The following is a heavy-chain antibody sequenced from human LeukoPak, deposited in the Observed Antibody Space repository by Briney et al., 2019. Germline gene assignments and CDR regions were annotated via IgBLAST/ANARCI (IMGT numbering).Heavy chain of an antibody. CDR2: INWNGGST. CDR1: GLTFSSYA. J-gene: IGHJ6*02. CDR3: ARDDGMDV. Sequence: GGSLRLSCAASGLTFSSYAMNWVRQASGKGLEWVSGINWNGGSTGYADSVKGRFTISRDNAKNSLYLQMNSLRAEDTALYHCARDDGMDVWGQGTTVTVSS. V-gene: IGHV3-20*01.